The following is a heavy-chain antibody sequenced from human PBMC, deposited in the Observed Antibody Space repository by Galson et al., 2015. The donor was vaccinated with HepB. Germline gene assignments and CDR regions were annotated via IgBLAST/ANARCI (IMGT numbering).Heavy chain of an antibody. V-gene: IGHV3-9*01. CDR3: TKDPSKYRAGGAFDV. CDR2: ISWKGGTT. D-gene: IGHD1-14*01. Sequence: SLRLSCAGSGLTLEDYGMHWVRQAPGKGLEWVAGISWKGGTTGYADSVKGRFTISRDSAKNILHLQINRLRPEDTALYYCTKDPSKYRAGGAFDVWGQGTLVTVSS. J-gene: IGHJ3*01. CDR1: GLTLEDYG.